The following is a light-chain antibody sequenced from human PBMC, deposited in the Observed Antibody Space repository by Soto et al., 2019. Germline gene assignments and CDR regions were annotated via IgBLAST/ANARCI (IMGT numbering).Light chain of an antibody. J-gene: IGKJ2*01. CDR3: QQYNSYQYT. V-gene: IGKV1-5*03. CDR2: KAS. CDR1: QSISSW. Sequence: DIQMTQSPSTLSASVGDRVTITCRSSQSISSWLAWYQQKPGKAPKLLFYKASSLEGGIPSRFSGSGSETEFTLTISSLQPEDFATYYCQQYNSYQYTFGQGTKLEIK.